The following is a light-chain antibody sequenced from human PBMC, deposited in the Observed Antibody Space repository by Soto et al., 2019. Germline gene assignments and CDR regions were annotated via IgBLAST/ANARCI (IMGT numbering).Light chain of an antibody. V-gene: IGLV1-40*01. J-gene: IGLJ2*01. CDR2: GNS. CDR3: QSYDSSLSGVV. Sequence: QSVPTQPPSVSGAPGQRVTISCTGSSSNIGAGYDVHWYQQLPGTAPKLLIYGNSNRPSGVPDRFSGSKSGTSASLAITGLQAEDEAEYYCQSYDSSLSGVVFGGGTKLTVL. CDR1: SSNIGAGYD.